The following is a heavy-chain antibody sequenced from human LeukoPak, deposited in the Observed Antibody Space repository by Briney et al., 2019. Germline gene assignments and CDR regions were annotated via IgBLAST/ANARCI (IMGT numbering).Heavy chain of an antibody. Sequence: PSETLSLACAVYGGSFSGYYWSWIRQPPGKGLEWIGEINHSGSTNYNPSLKSRVTISVDTSKNQFSLKLSSVTAADTAVYYCARRSAAADNKYYYYYYYMDVWGKGTTVTVSS. CDR1: GGSFSGYY. CDR2: INHSGST. CDR3: ARRSAAADNKYYYYYYYMDV. V-gene: IGHV4-34*01. J-gene: IGHJ6*03. D-gene: IGHD6-13*01.